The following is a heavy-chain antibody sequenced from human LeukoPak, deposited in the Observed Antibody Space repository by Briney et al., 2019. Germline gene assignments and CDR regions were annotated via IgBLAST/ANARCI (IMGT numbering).Heavy chain of an antibody. CDR3: ARDTAYYYDSSGYSYFDY. Sequence: GASVKVSCKASGGTFSSYAISWVRQAPGQGLEWMGGIIPIFGTANYAQKFQGRVTVTADESTSTAYMELSSLRSKDTAVYYCARDTAYYYDSSGYSYFDYWGQGTLVTVSS. J-gene: IGHJ4*02. CDR2: IIPIFGTA. CDR1: GGTFSSYA. V-gene: IGHV1-69*13. D-gene: IGHD3-22*01.